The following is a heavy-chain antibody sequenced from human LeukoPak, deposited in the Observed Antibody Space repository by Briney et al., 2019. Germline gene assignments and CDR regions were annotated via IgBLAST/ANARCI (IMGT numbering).Heavy chain of an antibody. V-gene: IGHV3-30*04. CDR2: ISYDGSNK. D-gene: IGHD4-17*01. CDR3: ARIQNAPYGEYVPFHC. CDR1: GFTFSTYA. J-gene: IGHJ4*02. Sequence: GGSLRLSCAASGFTFSTYAMHWVRRAPGKGLEWVAVISYDGSNKYYADSVKGRFTISRDNSKNTVYLQMNSLRPEDTAVYYCARIQNAPYGEYVPFHCWGQGALVTVSS.